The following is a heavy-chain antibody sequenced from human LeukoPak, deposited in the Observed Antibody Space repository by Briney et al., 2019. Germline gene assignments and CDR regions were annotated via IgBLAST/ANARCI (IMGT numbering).Heavy chain of an antibody. CDR1: GGSISSSNW. J-gene: IGHJ4*02. V-gene: IGHV4-4*02. CDR2: IYHSGST. D-gene: IGHD3-3*01. CDR3: ARDAEGYHWSGGYLDY. Sequence: NPSETLSLTCAVSGGSISSSNWWSWVRQPPGKGLEWIGEIYHSGSTNYNPSLKSRVTISVDKSKNQFSLKLSSVTAEDTAVYYCARDAEGYHWSGGYLDYWGQGTLVTVSS.